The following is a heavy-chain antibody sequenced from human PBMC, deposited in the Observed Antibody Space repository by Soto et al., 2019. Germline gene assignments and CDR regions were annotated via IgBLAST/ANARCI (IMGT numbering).Heavy chain of an antibody. J-gene: IGHJ4*02. V-gene: IGHV3-33*01. CDR3: ARDGETSGGYFDY. Sequence: QVQLVESGGGVVRPGRSLRLSCATSGFSFINYGVQWVRQAPGKGLEWVALIWYDGGKQYYADSVKGRFTVSRDDSKDTVYLEMTSLRAEDTAVYYCARDGETSGGYFDYWGQGTLVSVSS. CDR1: GFSFINYG. CDR2: IWYDGGKQ. D-gene: IGHD2-15*01.